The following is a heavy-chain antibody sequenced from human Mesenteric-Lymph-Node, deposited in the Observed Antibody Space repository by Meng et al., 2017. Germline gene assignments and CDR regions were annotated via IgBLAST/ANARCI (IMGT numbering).Heavy chain of an antibody. D-gene: IGHD3-3*02. J-gene: IGHJ4*02. V-gene: IGHV3-30*07. CDR2: ISYDGSEK. CDR3: ARDSRSSIPFDY. Sequence: GESLKISCAVSGFTFSSHTMHWVRQAPDKGLEWVALISYDGSEKYYADCVKGRFTISTYNSDNTLYLHMNSLRAEDTAVYYCARDSRSSIPFDYWGQGTLVTVSS. CDR1: GFTFSSHT.